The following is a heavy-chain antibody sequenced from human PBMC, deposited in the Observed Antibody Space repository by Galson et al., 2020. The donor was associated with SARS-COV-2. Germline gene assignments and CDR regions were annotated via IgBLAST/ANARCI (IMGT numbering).Heavy chain of an antibody. J-gene: IGHJ4*02. CDR1: GYSISSGYY. V-gene: IGHV4-38-2*02. D-gene: IGHD6-19*01. Sequence: SETLSLTCTVSGYSISSGYYWGWIRQPPGKGLEWIGSIYHSGSTYYNPYLKSRVTISVDTSKNQFSLKLSSVTAADTAVYYCARDGAGTGAYFDYWGQGTLVTVSS. CDR3: ARDGAGTGAYFDY. CDR2: IYHSGST.